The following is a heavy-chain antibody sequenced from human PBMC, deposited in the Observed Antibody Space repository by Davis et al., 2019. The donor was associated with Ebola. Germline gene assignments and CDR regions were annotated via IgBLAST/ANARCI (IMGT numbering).Heavy chain of an antibody. CDR2: IDDSGRT. V-gene: IGHV4-59*03. Sequence: SETLSLTCSVSGASIIYHYWTWVRQPPGKGLEWIGNIDDSGRTDYSSSLKSRVTISADTSKNQFFLKLTSVTAADTAVYYCAATRAAAKPFDPWGQGTLVTVSS. D-gene: IGHD6-13*01. J-gene: IGHJ5*02. CDR1: GASIIYHY. CDR3: AATRAAAKPFDP.